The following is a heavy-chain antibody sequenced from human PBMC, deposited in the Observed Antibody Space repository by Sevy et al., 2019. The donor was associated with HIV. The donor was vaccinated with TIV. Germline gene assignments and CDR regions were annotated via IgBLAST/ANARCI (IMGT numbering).Heavy chain of an antibody. CDR2: ISGRGDST. Sequence: GGSLRLSCAASGLTFSSYAMSWVRQAPGKGLGWVSAISGRGDSTYYADSVKGRFTISRDNSKNTLYLQINSLRAEDTAVYYCTKGRIGHDGFDIWGQGTMVTVSS. D-gene: IGHD2-21*01. V-gene: IGHV3-23*01. J-gene: IGHJ3*02. CDR1: GLTFSSYA. CDR3: TKGRIGHDGFDI.